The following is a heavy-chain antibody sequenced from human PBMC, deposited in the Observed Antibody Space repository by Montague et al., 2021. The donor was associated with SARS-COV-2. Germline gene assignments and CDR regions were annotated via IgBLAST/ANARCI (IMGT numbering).Heavy chain of an antibody. Sequence: SETLSLTCSVSGGSISSSNYYWGWIRQSPGKGLEWIGSIYYGGGTNYNPSLKSRVTISVDTTKNQLSLKLSSLTVADTAPYYCATAIFDPNCFDPWGQGTLVTVSS. V-gene: IGHV4-39*01. D-gene: IGHD3-3*01. CDR1: GGSISSSNYY. J-gene: IGHJ5*02. CDR3: ATAIFDPNCFDP. CDR2: IYYGGGT.